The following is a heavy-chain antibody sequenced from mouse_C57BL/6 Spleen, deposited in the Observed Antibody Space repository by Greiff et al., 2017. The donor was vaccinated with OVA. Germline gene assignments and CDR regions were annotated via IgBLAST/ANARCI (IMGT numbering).Heavy chain of an antibody. CDR1: GYTFTDYY. D-gene: IGHD2-3*01. CDR3: AREDVDGPWFAY. CDR2: INPNNGGT. V-gene: IGHV1-26*01. J-gene: IGHJ3*01. Sequence: VQLQQSGPELVKPGASVKISCKASGYTFTDYYMNWVKQSHGKSLEWIGDINPNNGGTSYNQKFKGKATLTVDKSSSTAYMELRSLTSEDSAVYYCAREDVDGPWFAYWGQGTLVTVSA.